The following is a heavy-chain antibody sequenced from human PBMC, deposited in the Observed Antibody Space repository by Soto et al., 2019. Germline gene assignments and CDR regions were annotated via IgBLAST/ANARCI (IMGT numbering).Heavy chain of an antibody. CDR3: ARDIAVVPAAPPDY. CDR1: GFTFSSYS. CDR2: ISSSSSTI. Sequence: GGSLRLSCAASGFTFSSYSMNWVRQAPGKGLEWVSYISSSSSTIYYADSVKGRFTISRDNAKNSLYLQMNSLRAEDKAVYYCARDIAVVPAAPPDYWGQGTLVTVSS. J-gene: IGHJ4*02. D-gene: IGHD2-2*01. V-gene: IGHV3-48*01.